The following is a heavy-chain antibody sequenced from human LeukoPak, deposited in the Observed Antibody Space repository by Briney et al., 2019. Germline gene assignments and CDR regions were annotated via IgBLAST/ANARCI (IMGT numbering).Heavy chain of an antibody. V-gene: IGHV3-23*01. CDR1: GFTFSSYA. D-gene: IGHD3-10*01. CDR3: AKVSRSGSYYHFDY. J-gene: IGHJ4*02. Sequence: PGGSLRLSCAASGFTFSSYAMTWVRQAPGKGLEWVSTISGSSGSTYYADSVKGRFTISRDNSKNTLYPQMNSLRVEDTAVLYCAKVSRSGSYYHFDYWGQGTLVTVSS. CDR2: ISGSSGST.